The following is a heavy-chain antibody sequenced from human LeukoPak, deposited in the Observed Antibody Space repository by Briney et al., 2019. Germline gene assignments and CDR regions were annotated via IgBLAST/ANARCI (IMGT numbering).Heavy chain of an antibody. D-gene: IGHD1-26*01. CDR3: ARGLYSGSSLGAFDT. J-gene: IGHJ3*02. Sequence: EASVKVSCKASGGTFSSYAISWVRQAPGQGLEWMGRIIPIFGTANYAQKFQGRVTITTDESTSTAYMELSSLRSEDTAVYYCARGLYSGSSLGAFDTWGQGTMVTVSS. CDR2: IIPIFGTA. CDR1: GGTFSSYA. V-gene: IGHV1-69*05.